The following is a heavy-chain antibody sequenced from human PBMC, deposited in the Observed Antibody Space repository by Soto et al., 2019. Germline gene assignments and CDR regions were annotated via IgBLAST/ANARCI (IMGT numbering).Heavy chain of an antibody. CDR3: ARGGGSGYGQPADY. CDR2: INWNGGST. D-gene: IGHD3-16*01. CDR1: GFTFDDYG. J-gene: IGHJ4*02. Sequence: EVQLVESGGGVVRPGGSLRLSCAASGFTFDDYGMSWVRQAPGKGLEWVSGINWNGGSTGYADSVKGRFTISRDNAKNSLYLQMTSLSAEDTALYHCARGGGSGYGQPADYWGQGTLVTVSS. V-gene: IGHV3-20*01.